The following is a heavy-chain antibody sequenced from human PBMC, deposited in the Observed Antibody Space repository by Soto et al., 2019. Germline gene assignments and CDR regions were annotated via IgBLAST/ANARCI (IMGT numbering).Heavy chain of an antibody. D-gene: IGHD2-8*02. CDR2: ISGSDGKT. V-gene: IGHV3-23*01. J-gene: IGHJ4*02. Sequence: GGSMPLSCAASGISVGSYALSWVRQAPGKGLEWVSTISGSDGKTFYADSVKGRFSISRDTSQNTLYLQMNSLRADDTAIYYCARWSTLYYWGQ. CDR1: GISVGSYA. CDR3: ARWSTLYY.